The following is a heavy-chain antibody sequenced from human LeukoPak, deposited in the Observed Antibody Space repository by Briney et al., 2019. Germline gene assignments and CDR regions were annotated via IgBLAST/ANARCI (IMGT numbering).Heavy chain of an antibody. CDR1: GFTFNSYW. CDR2: IKQDGSEK. D-gene: IGHD5-18*01. Sequence: AGGSLRLSCAASGFTFNSYWMTWIRQAPGKGLEWVANIKQDGSEKYYVDSVKGRFTISRDNAKNSLYLQMNSLRAEDTAVYYRARDTGGGYSCYDCWGQGTLVTVSS. V-gene: IGHV3-7*01. CDR3: ARDTGGGYSCYDC. J-gene: IGHJ4*02.